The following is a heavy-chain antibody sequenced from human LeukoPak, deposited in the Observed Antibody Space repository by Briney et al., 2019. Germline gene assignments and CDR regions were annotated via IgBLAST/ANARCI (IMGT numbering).Heavy chain of an antibody. CDR2: IYYSGST. Sequence: SETLSLTCTVSGGSVSSGSYYWSWIRQPPGKGLEWIGYIYYSGSTNYNPSLKSRVTISVDTSKNQFSLKLSSVTAADTAVYYCARGDDSIDYYYYGMDVWGQGTTVTVSS. V-gene: IGHV4-61*01. CDR1: GGSVSSGSYY. J-gene: IGHJ6*02. CDR3: ARGDDSIDYYYYGMDV. D-gene: IGHD1-1*01.